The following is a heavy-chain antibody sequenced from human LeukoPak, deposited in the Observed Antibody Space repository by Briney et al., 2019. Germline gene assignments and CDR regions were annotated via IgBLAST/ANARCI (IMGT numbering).Heavy chain of an antibody. CDR3: ARVWFGEFYYYYYYMDV. CDR1: GGSFSGYY. D-gene: IGHD3-10*01. V-gene: IGHV4-34*01. Sequence: SETLSLTCAAYGGSFSGYYWSWIRQPPGKGLEWIGEINHSGSTNYNPSLKSRVTISVDTSKNQFSLKLSSVAAADTAVYYCARVWFGEFYYYYYYMDVWGKGTTVTVSS. CDR2: INHSGST. J-gene: IGHJ6*03.